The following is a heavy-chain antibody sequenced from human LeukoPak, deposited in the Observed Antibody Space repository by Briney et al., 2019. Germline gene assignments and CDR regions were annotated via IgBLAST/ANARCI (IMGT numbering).Heavy chain of an antibody. CDR1: GFTLSSYG. CDR2: ISYDGNSK. V-gene: IGHV3-30*18. D-gene: IGHD2-2*01. J-gene: IGHJ4*02. Sequence: GGSLRLSCAASGFTLSSYGMHWVRQAPGKGLEWVAVISYDGNSKFYADSVKGRFTISRDNSKNTLYLQMNSLRAEDTAVYYCAKDNDIVVVPAAYEGDYWGQGTLVTVSS. CDR3: AKDNDIVVVPAAYEGDY.